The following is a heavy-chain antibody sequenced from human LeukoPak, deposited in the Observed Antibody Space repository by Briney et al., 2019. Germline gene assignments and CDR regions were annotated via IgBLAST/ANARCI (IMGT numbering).Heavy chain of an antibody. CDR3: ARQKYSSGRPSVPRRYWYFDL. J-gene: IGHJ2*01. V-gene: IGHV4-34*01. Sequence: SETLSLTCAVYGVSFSGYYWSWIRQPPGKGLEWIGEINHSGSTNYNPSLKSRLTISVDTSKNQFSLKLSSVTAADTAVYYCARQKYSSGRPSVPRRYWYFDLWGRGTLVTVSS. CDR1: GVSFSGYY. CDR2: INHSGST. D-gene: IGHD6-19*01.